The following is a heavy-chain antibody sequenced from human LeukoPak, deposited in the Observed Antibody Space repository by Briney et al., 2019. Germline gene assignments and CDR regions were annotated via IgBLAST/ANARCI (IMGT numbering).Heavy chain of an antibody. CDR1: GYTFSSYA. D-gene: IGHD3-3*01. J-gene: IGHJ3*02. CDR2: ISGSGGST. V-gene: IGHV3-23*01. CDR3: AKVGILEWLPGAFDI. Sequence: GGSLRLSCAASGYTFSSYAMSWVRQAPGKGLEWVSAISGSGGSTYYADSVKGRFTISRDNSKNTLYLQMNSLRAEDTAVYYCAKVGILEWLPGAFDIWGQGTMVTVSS.